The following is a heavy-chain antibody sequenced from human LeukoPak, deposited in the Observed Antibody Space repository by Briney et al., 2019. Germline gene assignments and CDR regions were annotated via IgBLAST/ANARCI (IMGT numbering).Heavy chain of an antibody. J-gene: IGHJ4*02. CDR1: GFTFSSYA. Sequence: PGASLRLSCAASGFTFSSYAMHWVRQAPGKGLEWVAVISYDGSNKYYADSVRGRFTISRDNSKNTLYLQMNSLRAEDTAVYYCARDEVASGWKILDYWGQGTLVTVSS. CDR2: ISYDGSNK. D-gene: IGHD6-19*01. V-gene: IGHV3-30-3*01. CDR3: ARDEVASGWKILDY.